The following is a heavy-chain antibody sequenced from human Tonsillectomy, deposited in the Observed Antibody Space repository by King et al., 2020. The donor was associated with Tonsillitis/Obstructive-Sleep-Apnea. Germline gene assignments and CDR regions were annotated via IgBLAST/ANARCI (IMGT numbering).Heavy chain of an antibody. CDR2: INPSGGST. J-gene: IGHJ4*02. CDR1: GYTFTSYY. Sequence: VQLVESGAEVKKPGASVKVSCKASGYTFTSYYMHWARQAPGQGLEWMGIINPSGGSTSYAQKFQGRVTMTRDTSTSTVYMELSSLRSEDTAVYYCAREQWSSSSYTGNDYWGQGTLVTVSS. V-gene: IGHV1-46*01. D-gene: IGHD6-6*01. CDR3: AREQWSSSSYTGNDY.